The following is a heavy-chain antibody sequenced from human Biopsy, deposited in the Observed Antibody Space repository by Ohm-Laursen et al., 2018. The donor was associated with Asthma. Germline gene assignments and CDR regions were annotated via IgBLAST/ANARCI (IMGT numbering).Heavy chain of an antibody. J-gene: IGHJ6*02. CDR2: LSYDGSDK. D-gene: IGHD2-21*02. V-gene: IGHV3-30*03. Sequence: SLRLSCAASGFTFRSYGMHWVRQAPGKGLEWVAFLSYDGSDKYYGDSVKGRFTISRDNSKNTLYLQMDSLRAEDTAVYYCASYEVVTAILPMDVWGQGTTVTVSS. CDR1: GFTFRSYG. CDR3: ASYEVVTAILPMDV.